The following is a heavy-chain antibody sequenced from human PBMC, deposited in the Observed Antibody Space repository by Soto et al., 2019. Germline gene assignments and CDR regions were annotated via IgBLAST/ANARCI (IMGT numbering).Heavy chain of an antibody. V-gene: IGHV3-21*01. CDR2: ISSSSSYI. J-gene: IGHJ6*02. CDR3: AREVYDFWSGYYGMDI. CDR1: GFTFSSYS. D-gene: IGHD3-3*01. Sequence: GGSLRLSCAASGFTFSSYSMNWVRQAPGKGLEWVSSISSSSSYIYYADSVKGRFTISRDNAKNSLYLQMNSLRAEDTAVYYCAREVYDFWSGYYGMDIWGQGTTVTVSS.